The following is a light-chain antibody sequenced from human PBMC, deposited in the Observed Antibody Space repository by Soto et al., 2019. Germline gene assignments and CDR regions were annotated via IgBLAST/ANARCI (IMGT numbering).Light chain of an antibody. CDR1: QGISNH. Sequence: IQLTQSPSSLSASVGDRVTITCRASQGISNHLAWYQQKPGKAPNLLIYGASTLQSGVTSRFSGSGSGTEFTLTISRLQPADFATYYCQQVNSYPPTFGQGTKLEI. J-gene: IGKJ2*01. CDR2: GAS. CDR3: QQVNSYPPT. V-gene: IGKV1-9*01.